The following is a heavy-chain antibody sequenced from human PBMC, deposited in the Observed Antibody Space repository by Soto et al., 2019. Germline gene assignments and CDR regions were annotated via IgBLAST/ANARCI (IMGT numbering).Heavy chain of an antibody. V-gene: IGHV4-30-2*01. CDR1: GGSISSGGYS. Sequence: PSETLSLTCAVSGGSISSGGYSWSWIRQPPGKGLEWIGYIYHSGSTYYNPSLKSRFTISRDNAESSLYLQMNYVRDEDTAVYYCMTDFQAFWGQGTLVTVSS. CDR2: IYHSGST. CDR3: MTDFQAF. D-gene: IGHD3-3*01. J-gene: IGHJ4*02.